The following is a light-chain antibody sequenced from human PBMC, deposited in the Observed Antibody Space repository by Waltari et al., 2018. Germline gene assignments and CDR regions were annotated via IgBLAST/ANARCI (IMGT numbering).Light chain of an antibody. CDR2: VNSDGSH. J-gene: IGLJ3*02. Sequence: QLVLTQSPSASASLGASVQLTCTLSSGHSSNIIAWHQQQPEKGPRYLMKVNSDGSHSKGDEIPDRFSGSSSGAERYHTISSVQSEDEADYYCQTGGHGTWVFGGGTKLTVL. CDR1: SGHSSNI. CDR3: QTGGHGTWV. V-gene: IGLV4-69*01.